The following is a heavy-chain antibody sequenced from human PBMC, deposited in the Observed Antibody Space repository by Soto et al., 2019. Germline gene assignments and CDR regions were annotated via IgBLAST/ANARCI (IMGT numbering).Heavy chain of an antibody. CDR3: AKDKKGYYYDSSGYYDY. J-gene: IGHJ4*02. Sequence: EMQLLESGGGLVQPGGSLRLSCVVSGFSFSTYGVTWVRQAPGKGLEWVCGVSGGSGVTHYTDSVKGRFTISGDDSKNTVYLQMHSLRAEDTALYYCAKDKKGYYYDSSGYYDYWGQGTRVTVSS. CDR1: GFSFSTYG. D-gene: IGHD3-22*01. CDR2: VSGGSGVT. V-gene: IGHV3-23*01.